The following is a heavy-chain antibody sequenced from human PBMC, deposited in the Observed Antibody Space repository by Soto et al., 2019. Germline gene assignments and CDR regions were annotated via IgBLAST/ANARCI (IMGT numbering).Heavy chain of an antibody. CDR3: ARHGLGDLSCCMDV. V-gene: IGHV4-59*08. D-gene: IGHD3-10*01. Sequence: SETLSLTCPVSGDSISSYYWSWIRQPTGKGLEWVGYIYNTGSTNSNPSLKSRVTISVDTSKNQFSLKLTSVTAADTAVYYCARHGLGDLSCCMDVWGKGTTVTVSS. CDR1: GDSISSYY. J-gene: IGHJ6*03. CDR2: IYNTGST.